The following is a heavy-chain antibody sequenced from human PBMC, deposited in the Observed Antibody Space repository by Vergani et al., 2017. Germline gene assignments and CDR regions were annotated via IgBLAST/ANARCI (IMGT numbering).Heavy chain of an antibody. D-gene: IGHD2-15*01. CDR1: GYSFTSYW. CDR3: AVGYCSGGSCHSRYYYGMDV. J-gene: IGHJ6*02. V-gene: IGHV5-10-1*01. Sequence: EVQLVQSGAEVKKPGESLRISCKGSGYSFTSYWIGWVRQMPGKGLEWMGRIDPSDSYTNYSPSFQGHVTISADKSISTAYLQWSSLKASDTAMYYCAVGYCSGGSCHSRYYYGMDVWGQGTTVTVSS. CDR2: IDPSDSYT.